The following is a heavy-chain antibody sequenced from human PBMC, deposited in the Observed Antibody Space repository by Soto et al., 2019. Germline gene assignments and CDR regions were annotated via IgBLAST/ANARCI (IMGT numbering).Heavy chain of an antibody. CDR3: AREGEGILRFLEWSRPAHGMDV. CDR2: INPNGGST. J-gene: IGHJ6*02. CDR1: GYTFTSYY. Sequence: ASVKVSCKASGYTFTSYYMHWVRQAPGQGLEWMGIINPNGGSTSYAQKFQGRVTMTRDTSTSTVYMELSSLRSEDTAVYYCAREGEGILRFLEWSRPAHGMDVWGQETTVTVSS. D-gene: IGHD3-3*01. V-gene: IGHV1-46*01.